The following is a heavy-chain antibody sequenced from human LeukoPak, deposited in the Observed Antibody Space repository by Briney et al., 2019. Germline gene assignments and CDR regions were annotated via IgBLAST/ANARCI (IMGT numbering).Heavy chain of an antibody. CDR2: ISWNSVSI. CDR1: GFTFDDYA. D-gene: IGHD4-11*01. J-gene: IGHJ6*02. Sequence: GGSLRLSCAASGFTFDDYAMHWVRQAPGKGLEGGSGISWNSVSIGYADSVKGRFTISRDNAKTSLYLQMNSLRAEDTALYYCAKAQGVDYNGFGADGMDVWGQGTTVTVSS. CDR3: AKAQGVDYNGFGADGMDV. V-gene: IGHV3-9*01.